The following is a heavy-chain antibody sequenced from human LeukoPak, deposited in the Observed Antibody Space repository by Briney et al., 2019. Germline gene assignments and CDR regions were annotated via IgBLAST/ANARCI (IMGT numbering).Heavy chain of an antibody. Sequence: SETLSLTCAVYGGSFSGYYWSWIRQPPGKGLEWIGEINHSGSTNYNPSLKSRVTISVDTSKNQFSLKLSSVTAADTAVYYCARPLGIAVAGPFDYWGQGTLVTVSS. CDR3: ARPLGIAVAGPFDY. V-gene: IGHV4-34*01. D-gene: IGHD6-19*01. J-gene: IGHJ4*02. CDR1: GGSFSGYY. CDR2: INHSGST.